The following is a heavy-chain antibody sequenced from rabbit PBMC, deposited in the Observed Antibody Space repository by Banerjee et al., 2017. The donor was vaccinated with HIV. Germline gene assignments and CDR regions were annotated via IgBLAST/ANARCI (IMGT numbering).Heavy chain of an antibody. CDR3: ARNFNF. Sequence: QEQLVESGGGLVQPEGSLTLTCKASGFDFSSNTMCWVRQAPGKGLEWIGCIVTGSGKSSYASWAKGRFTISKTSSTTVTLQMTSLTAADTATYFCARNFNFWGQGTLVTVS. J-gene: IGHJ4*01. CDR1: GFDFSSNT. V-gene: IGHV1S45*01. CDR2: IVTGSGKS.